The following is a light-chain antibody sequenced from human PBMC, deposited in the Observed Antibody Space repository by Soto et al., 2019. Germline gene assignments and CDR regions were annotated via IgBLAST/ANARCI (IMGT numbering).Light chain of an antibody. CDR3: SSYAGSDNPYV. CDR2: EVN. J-gene: IGLJ1*01. Sequence: QSVLTQPASVSGSPGQSITISCTGTSGDIGSYNRVSWYQQHPGKAPKLMIFEVNKRPSGVSNRFSGSKSGNTASLTVSGLQAEDEADYYCSSYAGSDNPYVFGTGTKVTVL. CDR1: SGDIGSYNR. V-gene: IGLV2-14*01.